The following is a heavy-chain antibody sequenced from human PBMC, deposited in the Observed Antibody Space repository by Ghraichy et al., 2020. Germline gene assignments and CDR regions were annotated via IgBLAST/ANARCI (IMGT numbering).Heavy chain of an antibody. J-gene: IGHJ3*02. D-gene: IGHD5-18*01. Sequence: ASVKVSCKASGYTFTGYYMHWVRQAPGQGLEWMGWINPNSGGTNYAQKFQGWVTMTRDTSISTAYMELSRLRSDDTAVYYCAKVDTAMVYGAFDIWGQGTMVTVSS. CDR2: INPNSGGT. CDR1: GYTFTGYY. CDR3: AKVDTAMVYGAFDI. V-gene: IGHV1-2*04.